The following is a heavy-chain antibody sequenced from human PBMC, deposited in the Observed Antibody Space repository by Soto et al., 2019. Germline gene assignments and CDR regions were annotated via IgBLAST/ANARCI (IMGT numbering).Heavy chain of an antibody. CDR1: GFPVTSNY. CDR2: IDSGGST. D-gene: IGHD6-13*01. Sequence: GGSLRLSCAASGFPVTSNYMTWVRQAPGKGLEWVSVIDSGGSTYYADSVKGRFTISRHNSKNTLYLQMSSLRREDTAVYYCARILYSNTFYYYYMDVWGKGTTVTVSS. V-gene: IGHV3-53*04. CDR3: ARILYSNTFYYYYMDV. J-gene: IGHJ6*03.